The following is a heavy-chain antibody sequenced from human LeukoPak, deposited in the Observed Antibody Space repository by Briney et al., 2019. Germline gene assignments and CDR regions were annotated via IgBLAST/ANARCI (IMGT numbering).Heavy chain of an antibody. CDR3: ARDQGSGIWDTALVN. J-gene: IGHJ4*02. CDR1: GGSIGNSRYY. CDR2: IYYSGST. V-gene: IGHV4-39*02. Sequence: PSETLSLTCAVSGGSIGNSRYYWGWIRQPPGKGLEWIGTIYYSGSTYYNPSLKSRVTISVDTSKNQFSLKLSSVTAADTAVYYCARDQGSGIWDTALVNWGQGTLVTVSS. D-gene: IGHD5-18*01.